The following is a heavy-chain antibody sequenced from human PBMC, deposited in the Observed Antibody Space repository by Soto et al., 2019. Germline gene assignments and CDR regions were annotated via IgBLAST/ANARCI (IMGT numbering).Heavy chain of an antibody. V-gene: IGHV3-49*03. D-gene: IGHD4-4*01. CDR2: IRSKAYGGTT. J-gene: IGHJ6*02. CDR1: GFTFGDYA. CDR3: TRDLPYSNYASSYYYYHGMDV. Sequence: PVGSLILSCPASGFTFGDYAMSWFRPAPGKGLEWVGFIRSKAYGGTTEYAASVKGRFTISRDDSKSIAYLQMNSLKTEDTAVYYCTRDLPYSNYASSYYYYHGMDVWGQGPTVTVSS.